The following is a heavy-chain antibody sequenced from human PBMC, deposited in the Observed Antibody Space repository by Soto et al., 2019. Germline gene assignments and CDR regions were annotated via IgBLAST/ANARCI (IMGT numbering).Heavy chain of an antibody. CDR3: ARVFGELLPNFDP. Sequence: SETLCLACTFSVGSISIYYWSWIRQPPGKGLEWIGYIYYSGSTNYNPSLKSRVTISVDTSKNQFSLKLSSVTAADTAVYYCARVFGELLPNFDPWGQGTMVTVSS. CDR1: VGSISIYY. V-gene: IGHV4-59*01. D-gene: IGHD3-10*01. CDR2: IYYSGST. J-gene: IGHJ5*02.